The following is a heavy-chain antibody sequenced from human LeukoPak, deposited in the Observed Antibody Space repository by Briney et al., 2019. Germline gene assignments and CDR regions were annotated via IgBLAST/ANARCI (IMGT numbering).Heavy chain of an antibody. J-gene: IGHJ4*02. CDR3: AKDFVGTGNFRGGDY. V-gene: IGHV3-23*01. CDR2: ISRIGGST. CDR1: VLTFSSYA. D-gene: IGHD1-1*01. Sequence: PGGSLRLSCAASVLTFSSYAMNWVRQAPGKGLEWVSGISRIGGSTHYADSVKGRFTISRDNSKNILYLQMNSLRAEDTALYYCAKDFVGTGNFRGGDYWGQGTLVTVSS.